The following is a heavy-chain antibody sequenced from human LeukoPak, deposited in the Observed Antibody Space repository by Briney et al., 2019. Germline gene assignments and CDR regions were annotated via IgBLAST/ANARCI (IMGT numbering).Heavy chain of an antibody. CDR1: GGSISSYY. J-gene: IGHJ4*02. D-gene: IGHD4-17*01. V-gene: IGHV4-59*08. CDR2: IYYSGST. Sequence: PSETLSLTCTVSGGSISSYYWSWIRQPPGKGLESIGYIYYSGSTNYNPSLKSRVTISIDTSKNQFSLNLGSVTAADTAIYYCARQNCLVTTGGPSFYFDYWGQGALVTVSS. CDR3: ARQNCLVTTGGPSFYFDY.